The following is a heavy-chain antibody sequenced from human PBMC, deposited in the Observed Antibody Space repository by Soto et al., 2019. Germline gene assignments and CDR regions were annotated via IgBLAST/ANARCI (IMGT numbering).Heavy chain of an antibody. CDR2: ISYDGSNK. Sequence: PGGSLRLSCAASGFTFSSYAMHWVRQAPGKGLEWVAVISYDGSNKYYADSVKGRFTISRDNSKNTLYLQMNSLRAEDTAVYYCARDSPPLRGYGMDVWGQGTTVTVSS. CDR1: GFTFSSYA. CDR3: ARDSPPLRGYGMDV. J-gene: IGHJ6*02. V-gene: IGHV3-30-3*01.